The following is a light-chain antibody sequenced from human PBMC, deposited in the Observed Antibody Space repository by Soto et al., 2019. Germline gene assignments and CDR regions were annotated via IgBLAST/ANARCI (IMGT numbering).Light chain of an antibody. CDR3: QRVNKYPLN. J-gene: IGKJ4*01. CDR1: QSVSSY. CDR2: ETS. Sequence: TLXLXPGEXFTLXXGASQSVSSYLAWYLQKPGHAIRLITYETSIRANGISDRLSDSASGAAFTLTIVSLPSENFRLYYCQRVNKYPLNFVRCTKVDVK. V-gene: IGKV3-15*01.